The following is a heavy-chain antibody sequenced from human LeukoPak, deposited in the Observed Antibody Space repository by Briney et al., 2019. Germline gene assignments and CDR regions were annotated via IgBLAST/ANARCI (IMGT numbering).Heavy chain of an antibody. D-gene: IGHD3-10*01. CDR1: GYTFTGYY. Sequence: ASVKVSCKASGYTFTGYYMHWVRQTPGQGLEWMGWINPNSGGTNYAQKLQGGVTMTRDTSISTAYMELSRLRSDDTAVYYCARDTWFGEFYYYYMDVWGKGTTVTVSS. CDR2: INPNSGGT. CDR3: ARDTWFGEFYYYYMDV. V-gene: IGHV1-2*02. J-gene: IGHJ6*03.